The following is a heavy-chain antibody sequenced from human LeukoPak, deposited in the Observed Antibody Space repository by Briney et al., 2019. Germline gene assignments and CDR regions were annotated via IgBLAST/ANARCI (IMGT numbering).Heavy chain of an antibody. CDR2: IKQDGSEK. CDR3: ARGKGEFDY. CDR1: GLTFSSQA. V-gene: IGHV3-7*04. Sequence: GGSLRLSCAASGLTFSSQAINWVRQAPGKGLEWVANIKQDGSEKYYVDSVKGRFTISRDNAKNSLYLQMNSLRAEDTAVYYCARGKGEFDYWGQGTLVTVSS. J-gene: IGHJ4*02.